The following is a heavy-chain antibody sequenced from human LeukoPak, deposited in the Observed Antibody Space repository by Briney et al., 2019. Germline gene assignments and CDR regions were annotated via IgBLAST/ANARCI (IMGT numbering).Heavy chain of an antibody. CDR1: GYNFITYA. CDR3: ARITPSSSGPDDY. Sequence: GASVKVSCKASGYNFITYAMHWVRQAPGQGLEWMGYINVGNGDTKYSQKFQGRVTFTRDTSASIAYMELSSLTSEDTAIYYCARITPSSSGPDDYWGQGTLVTVSS. J-gene: IGHJ4*02. V-gene: IGHV1-3*01. D-gene: IGHD6-6*01. CDR2: INVGNGDT.